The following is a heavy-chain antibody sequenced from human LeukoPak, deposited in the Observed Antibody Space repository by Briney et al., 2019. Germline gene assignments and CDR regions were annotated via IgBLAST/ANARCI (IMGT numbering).Heavy chain of an antibody. CDR2: ISIDGRKT. D-gene: IGHD6-19*01. Sequence: GGTLRLSCAASEFTLSNYWMHWVRQAPGRGLVWVSRISIDGRKTNYADSVRGRFTISRDNAKNTVHLQMNSLRAEDTALYYCIRSRRGRYGFFDSWGQGSLVTVSS. J-gene: IGHJ4*02. V-gene: IGHV3-74*01. CDR1: EFTLSNYW. CDR3: IRSRRGRYGFFDS.